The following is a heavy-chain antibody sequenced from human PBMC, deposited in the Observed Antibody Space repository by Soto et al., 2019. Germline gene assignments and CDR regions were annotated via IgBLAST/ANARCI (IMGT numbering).Heavy chain of an antibody. CDR2: ISGSGGST. CDR1: GFTFSSYA. CDR3: AKEPDSPGGTTSFDY. D-gene: IGHD3-16*01. J-gene: IGHJ4*02. Sequence: GGSLRLSCAASGFTFSSYAMSWVRQAPGKGLEWVSAISGSGGSTYYADSVKGRFTISRDDSKNTLYLQMNSLRAEDTAVYYCAKEPDSPGGTTSFDYWGQGTLVTVSS. V-gene: IGHV3-23*01.